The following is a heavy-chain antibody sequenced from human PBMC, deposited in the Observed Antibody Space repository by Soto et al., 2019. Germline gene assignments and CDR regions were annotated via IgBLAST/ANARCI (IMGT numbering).Heavy chain of an antibody. CDR2: ISGSGGST. Sequence: GGSLRLSCAASGFTFSSYAMSWVRQAPGKGLEWVSAISGSGGSTYYADSVKGRFTISRDNSKNTLYLQMNSLRAEDTAVYYCAKDLVAADKYYYYGMDVWGQGTTVTVSS. D-gene: IGHD2-15*01. CDR3: AKDLVAADKYYYYGMDV. CDR1: GFTFSSYA. V-gene: IGHV3-23*01. J-gene: IGHJ6*02.